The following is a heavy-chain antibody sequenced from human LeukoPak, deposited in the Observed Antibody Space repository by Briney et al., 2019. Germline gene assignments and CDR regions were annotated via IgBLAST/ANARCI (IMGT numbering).Heavy chain of an antibody. CDR2: ISAYNGNT. CDR3: ARDPEVGATTYYYYYYMDV. Sequence: ASVKVSCKASGYTFTSYGISWVRQAPGQGLEWMGLISAYNGNTNYAQKLQGRVTMTTDTSTSTAYMELRSLRSDDTAVYYCARDPEVGATTYYYYYYMDVWGKGTTVTVSS. J-gene: IGHJ6*03. D-gene: IGHD1-26*01. V-gene: IGHV1-18*01. CDR1: GYTFTSYG.